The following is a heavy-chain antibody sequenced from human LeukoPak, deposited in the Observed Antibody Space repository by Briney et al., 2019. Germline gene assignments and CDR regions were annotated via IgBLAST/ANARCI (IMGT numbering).Heavy chain of an antibody. J-gene: IGHJ4*02. Sequence: SETLSLTCTVSGGSISSSPYYWGWIRQPPGKGLEWIGSVYYSGSTYYNPSLKSRVTISVDTSKNQFSLKLSSVTAADTAVYYCASYYDSSGYYWELFDYWGQGTLVTVSS. CDR1: GGSISSSPYY. V-gene: IGHV4-39*01. CDR2: VYYSGST. D-gene: IGHD3-22*01. CDR3: ASYYDSSGYYWELFDY.